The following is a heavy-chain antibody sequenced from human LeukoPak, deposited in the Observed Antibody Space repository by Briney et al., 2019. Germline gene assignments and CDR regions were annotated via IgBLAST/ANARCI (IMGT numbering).Heavy chain of an antibody. J-gene: IGHJ6*03. CDR1: GYTFTSYY. CDR2: INPTGGST. D-gene: IGHD1-26*01. CDR3: ARGRHGSYYLLYYYYMDV. V-gene: IGHV1-46*01. Sequence: GASVKVSCKASGYTFTSYYMHWVRQAPGQGLEWMGLINPTGGSTGYAQKFQGRVTMTRNTSISTAYMELSSLRSEDTAVYYCARGRHGSYYLLYYYYMDVWGKGTTVTISS.